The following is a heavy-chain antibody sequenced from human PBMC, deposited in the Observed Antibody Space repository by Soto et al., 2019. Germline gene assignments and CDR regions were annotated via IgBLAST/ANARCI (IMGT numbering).Heavy chain of an antibody. D-gene: IGHD5-12*01. J-gene: IGHJ6*02. CDR1: GDSLSSFY. V-gene: IGHV4-59*01. Sequence: QVRLRESGPGLVQPSETLSLTCRVIGDSLSSFYWTWIRQSPGKGLEWIGNIYHTGRTSYNPSLAGRLTMSVEESQSKTQFSLRLTSVTAADTAIYYCARENFGVYDRIKSPRYFYYGMDVWGQGTRVTVSS. CDR3: ARENFGVYDRIKSPRYFYYGMDV. CDR2: IYHTGRT.